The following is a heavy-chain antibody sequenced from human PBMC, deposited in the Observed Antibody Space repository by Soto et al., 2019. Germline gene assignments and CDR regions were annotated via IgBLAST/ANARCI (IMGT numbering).Heavy chain of an antibody. Sequence: QVQLVQSGAEVKKPGSSVKVSCKASGGTFSSYAISWVRQAPGQGLEWMGGIIPIFGTANYAQKFQGRVTITADKSTSTAYMELSSLRSEDTAVYHCARDGGQQQLVKNWFDPWGQGTLVTVSS. CDR3: ARDGGQQQLVKNWFDP. V-gene: IGHV1-69*06. D-gene: IGHD6-13*01. J-gene: IGHJ5*02. CDR2: IIPIFGTA. CDR1: GGTFSSYA.